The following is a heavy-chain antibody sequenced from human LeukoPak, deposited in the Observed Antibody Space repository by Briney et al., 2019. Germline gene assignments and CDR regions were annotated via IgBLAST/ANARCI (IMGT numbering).Heavy chain of an antibody. CDR3: ARSGYCSSTSCSYAFDI. V-gene: IGHV1-69*05. Sequence: SVKVSCKASGGTFSSYAISWVRQAPGQGLEWMGRIIPIFGTANYAQKFQGRVTITTDESTSTAYTELSSLRSEDTAVYYCARSGYCSSTSCSYAFDIWGQGTMVTVSS. CDR2: IIPIFGTA. CDR1: GGTFSSYA. D-gene: IGHD2-2*01. J-gene: IGHJ3*02.